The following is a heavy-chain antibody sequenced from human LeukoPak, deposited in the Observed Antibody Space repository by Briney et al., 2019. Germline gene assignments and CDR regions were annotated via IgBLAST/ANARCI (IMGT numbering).Heavy chain of an antibody. D-gene: IGHD1-26*01. CDR2: INPNSGGT. CDR3: ARAGSYYSSRGADY. Sequence: ASVKVSCKASGYTFTGYYMHWARQAPGQGLEWMGWINPNSGGTNYAQKFQGRVTMTRDTSISTAYMELSRLRSDDTAVYYCARAGSYYSSRGADYWGQGTLVTVSS. V-gene: IGHV1-2*02. CDR1: GYTFTGYY. J-gene: IGHJ4*02.